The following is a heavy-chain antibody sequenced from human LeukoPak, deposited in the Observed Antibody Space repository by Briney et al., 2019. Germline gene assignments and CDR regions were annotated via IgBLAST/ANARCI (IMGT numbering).Heavy chain of an antibody. V-gene: IGHV4-39*07. CDR2: IYYSGST. Sequence: SETLSLTCTVSGGSISSSSYYWGWIRQPPGKGLEWIGSIYYSGSTYYNPSLKSRVTISVDTSKNQFSLKLSSVTAADTAVYYCARESPPYSGSYIDYWGQGTLVTVSS. D-gene: IGHD1-26*01. J-gene: IGHJ4*02. CDR1: GGSISSSSYY. CDR3: ARESPPYSGSYIDY.